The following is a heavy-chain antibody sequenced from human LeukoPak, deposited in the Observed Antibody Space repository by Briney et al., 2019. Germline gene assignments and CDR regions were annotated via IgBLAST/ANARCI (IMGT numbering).Heavy chain of an antibody. D-gene: IGHD2-15*01. CDR3: ARHGHYHYFSAFLA. CDR2: IYYIGNT. Sequence: SETLSLTCTVSGDSISSGKFYWGWIRQPPGEGLEWIGTIYYIGNTYYSPSLNSRVTMSVDTSKNQFSLKLTSMTAADTAVYYCARHGHYHYFSAFLAWGQGTLVTVSS. J-gene: IGHJ5*02. CDR1: GDSISSGKFY. V-gene: IGHV4-39*01.